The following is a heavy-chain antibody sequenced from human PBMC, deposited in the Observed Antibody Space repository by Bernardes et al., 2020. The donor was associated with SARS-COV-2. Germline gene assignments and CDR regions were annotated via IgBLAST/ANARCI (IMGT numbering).Heavy chain of an antibody. CDR1: GFTFSSYG. CDR2: IWYDGSNK. V-gene: IGHV3-33*01. D-gene: IGHD3-22*01. J-gene: IGHJ6*02. CDR3: AAMIVAHYGMDV. Sequence: GSLRLSCAASGFTFSSYGMHWVRQAPGKGLEWVAVIWYDGSNKYYADSVKGRFTISRDNSKNTLYLQMNSLRAEDTAVYYCAAMIVAHYGMDVWGQGTTVTVSS.